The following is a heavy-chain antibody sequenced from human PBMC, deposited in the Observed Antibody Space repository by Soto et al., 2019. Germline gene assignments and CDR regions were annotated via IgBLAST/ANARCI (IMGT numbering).Heavy chain of an antibody. CDR1: GYTFTSYY. Sequence: AXVKVSCKASGYTFTSYYMHWVRQAPGQGLEWMGIINPSGGSTSYAQKFQGRVTMTRDTSTSTVYMELSSLRSEDTAVYYCARDRGIAAAGTFDYYYYYGMDVWGQGTTVTVSS. V-gene: IGHV1-46*03. J-gene: IGHJ6*02. CDR2: INPSGGST. D-gene: IGHD6-13*01. CDR3: ARDRGIAAAGTFDYYYYYGMDV.